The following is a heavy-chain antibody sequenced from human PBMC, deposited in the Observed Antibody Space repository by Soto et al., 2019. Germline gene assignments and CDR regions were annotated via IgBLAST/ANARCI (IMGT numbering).Heavy chain of an antibody. Sequence: QVQLQESGPGLVKPSEALSLTCTVSNGSMKNYYWSWIRQPPGKGLEWIGYIYYTGNTNYNPSLKTRVTISVDTSKNQCSLKLTSVTAADTAVYYCARGYGDYIGDSEDFQHWGQGTQVIVSS. J-gene: IGHJ1*01. V-gene: IGHV4-59*01. CDR2: IYYTGNT. D-gene: IGHD4-17*01. CDR3: ARGYGDYIGDSEDFQH. CDR1: NGSMKNYY.